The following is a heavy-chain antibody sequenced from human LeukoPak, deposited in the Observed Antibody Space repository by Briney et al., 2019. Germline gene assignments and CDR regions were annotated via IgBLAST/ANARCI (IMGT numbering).Heavy chain of an antibody. V-gene: IGHV6-1*01. CDR2: TYYRSKWYN. Sequence: PSETLSLTCAISGDTVSSNSAAWHWIRQSPSTGLEWLGRTYYRSKWYNDYALSVKSRITINPDTSKNQFSLQLKSVTPEDTAVYYCARDHYYDSSGDSSGFDYWGQGTLVTVSS. CDR3: ARDHYYDSSGDSSGFDY. J-gene: IGHJ4*02. CDR1: GDTVSSNSAA. D-gene: IGHD3-22*01.